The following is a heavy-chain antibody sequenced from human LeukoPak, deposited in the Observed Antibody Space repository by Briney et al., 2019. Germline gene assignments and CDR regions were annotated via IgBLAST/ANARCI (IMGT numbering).Heavy chain of an antibody. J-gene: IGHJ4*02. CDR1: GFTFTNNW. CDR2: INQDGSER. Sequence: GGSLRLSCAASGFTFTNNWMSWVRQAPGKGLEWVANINQDGSERYYVDSVKGRFTISRDNAKNSLYLQMNSLRAEDTAVYYCARDRTRHNYWGQGTLATVSS. CDR3: ARDRTRHNY. V-gene: IGHV3-7*01.